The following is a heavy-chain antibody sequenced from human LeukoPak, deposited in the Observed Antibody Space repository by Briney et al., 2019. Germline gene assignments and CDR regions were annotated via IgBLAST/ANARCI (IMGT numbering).Heavy chain of an antibody. CDR1: GFTFSSYG. D-gene: IGHD6-13*01. CDR3: ASARHASEYSSSPFDY. CDR2: ISGSGGST. J-gene: IGHJ4*02. Sequence: GGTLRLSCAASGFTFSSYGMSWVRQAPGKGLEWVSAISGSGGSTYYADSVKGRFTISGDNSKNTLYLQMNSLRAEDTAVYYCASARHASEYSSSPFDYWGQGTLVTVSS. V-gene: IGHV3-23*01.